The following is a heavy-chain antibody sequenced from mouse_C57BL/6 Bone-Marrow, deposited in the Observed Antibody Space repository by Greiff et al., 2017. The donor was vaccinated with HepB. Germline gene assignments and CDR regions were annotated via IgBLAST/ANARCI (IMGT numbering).Heavy chain of an antibody. V-gene: IGHV1-52*01. Sequence: QVQLKQPGAELVRPGSSVKLSCKASGYTFTSYWMHWVKQRPIQGLEWIGNIDPSDSETHYNQKFKDKATLTVDKSSSTAYMQLSSLTSEDSAVYYCARGVYYYGSSYGYFDYWGQGTTLTVSS. J-gene: IGHJ2*01. CDR2: IDPSDSET. CDR3: ARGVYYYGSSYGYFDY. CDR1: GYTFTSYW. D-gene: IGHD1-1*01.